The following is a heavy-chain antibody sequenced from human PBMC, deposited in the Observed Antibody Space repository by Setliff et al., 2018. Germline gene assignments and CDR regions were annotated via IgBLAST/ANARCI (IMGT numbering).Heavy chain of an antibody. D-gene: IGHD2-2*01. J-gene: IGHJ3*02. CDR3: AREVLPLVREEAFYI. V-gene: IGHV1-3*01. CDR1: GYTLTNYY. CDR2: INAGNGNT. Sequence: ASVKVSCKASGYTLTNYYMHWVRQAPGQGLEWMGWINAGNGNTKCSQNFQGRVTITRDTSASTAYVELSSLRSEDTAVYYCAREVLPLVREEAFYIWGQGTMVTVSS.